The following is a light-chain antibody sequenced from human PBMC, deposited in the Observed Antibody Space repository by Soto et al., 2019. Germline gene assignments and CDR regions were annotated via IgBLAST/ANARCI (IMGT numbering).Light chain of an antibody. Sequence: QSVLTQPPSASGTPGQRVTISCSGSSSNIGSNTVNWYQQLPGTAPKLLIYSNNQRPSGVPDRFSGSKSGTSASLAISGLQSEDEADYDCAAWDDSLTGVVFGGGTKLTVL. V-gene: IGLV1-44*01. CDR1: SSNIGSNT. J-gene: IGLJ2*01. CDR3: AAWDDSLTGVV. CDR2: SNN.